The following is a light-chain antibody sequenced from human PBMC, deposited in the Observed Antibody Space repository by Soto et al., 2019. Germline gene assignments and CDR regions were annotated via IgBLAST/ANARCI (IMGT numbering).Light chain of an antibody. V-gene: IGKV3-20*01. CDR1: QSVSSSY. Sequence: EIVLTQSPGTLSLSPGERATLSCRASQSVSSSYLAWYQQKPGQAPRLLIYGASSRATGIPDRFSGSGSGTDFTLTISRLEPEDFVVYYCQQYGSSFPTFGQGTKVDIK. J-gene: IGKJ1*01. CDR3: QQYGSSFPT. CDR2: GAS.